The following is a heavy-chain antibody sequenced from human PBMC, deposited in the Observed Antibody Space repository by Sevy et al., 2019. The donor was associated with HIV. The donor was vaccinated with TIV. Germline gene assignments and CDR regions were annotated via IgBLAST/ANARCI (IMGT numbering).Heavy chain of an antibody. Sequence: ASVKVSCKASGGTFSSYAISWVRQAPGQGLEWMGGIIPIFGTANYAQKFQGRVTIIAHESTSTAYMELSSLRSEDTGVYYGASWGGLEIDAFDIWGQGTMVTVSS. J-gene: IGHJ3*02. V-gene: IGHV1-69*13. CDR3: ASWGGLEIDAFDI. CDR2: IIPIFGTA. D-gene: IGHD3-10*01. CDR1: GGTFSSYA.